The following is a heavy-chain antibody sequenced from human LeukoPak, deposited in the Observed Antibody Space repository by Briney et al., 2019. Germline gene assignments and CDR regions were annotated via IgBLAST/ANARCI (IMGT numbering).Heavy chain of an antibody. CDR3: ARESSGDYYYYYMDV. Sequence: TSETLSLTCTVSGGPISSHYWSWIRQPPGKGLEWIGYIYYSGSTNYNPSLKSRVTISVDTSKNQFSLKLSSVTAADTAVYYCARESSGDYYYYYMDVWGKGTTVTVSS. CDR1: GGPISSHY. CDR2: IYYSGST. V-gene: IGHV4-59*11. J-gene: IGHJ6*03. D-gene: IGHD6-25*01.